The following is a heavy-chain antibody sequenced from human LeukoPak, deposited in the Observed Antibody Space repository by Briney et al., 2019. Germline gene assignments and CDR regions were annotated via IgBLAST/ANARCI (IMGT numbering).Heavy chain of an antibody. J-gene: IGHJ4*02. Sequence: GGSLRLSCAASGFTFSSNWMHWVRQAPGKGLVWVSRISGDGSTTNYADSVQGRFTISRDNAKNTLYLQMDSLRAEDTAVYYCARGQNAVGYWGQGTLVTVSS. CDR3: ARGQNAVGY. D-gene: IGHD1-26*01. V-gene: IGHV3-74*01. CDR2: ISGDGSTT. CDR1: GFTFSSNW.